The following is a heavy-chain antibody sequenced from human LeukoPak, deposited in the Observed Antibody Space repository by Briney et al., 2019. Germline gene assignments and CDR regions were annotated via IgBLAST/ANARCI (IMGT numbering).Heavy chain of an antibody. CDR3: ARYWDSSGYYRYYFDY. Sequence: SETLSLTCTVSGDSISSYYWSWIRQPPGKGLEWIGYIYYSGCTNYNPSLKSRVTISVDTSKNQFSLKLSSVTAADTAVYYCARYWDSSGYYRYYFDYWGQGTLVTVSS. D-gene: IGHD3-22*01. CDR1: GDSISSYY. V-gene: IGHV4-59*01. CDR2: IYYSGCT. J-gene: IGHJ4*02.